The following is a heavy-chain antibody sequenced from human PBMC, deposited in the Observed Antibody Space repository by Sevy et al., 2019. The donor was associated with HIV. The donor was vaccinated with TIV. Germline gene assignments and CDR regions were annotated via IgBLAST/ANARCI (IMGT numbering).Heavy chain of an antibody. D-gene: IGHD3-3*01. V-gene: IGHV3-15*01. Sequence: GGSLRLSCAASGITFNNAWMTWVRQAPGKGLEWVGRIKSKADGETTDYAAPVKDRFTISRDDSKKTVYLQMSSLKGEDTAVYFCTTKGDFWRGYQYFHYWGQGTLVTVSS. CDR1: GITFNNAW. J-gene: IGHJ4*02. CDR3: TTKGDFWRGYQYFHY. CDR2: IKSKADGETT.